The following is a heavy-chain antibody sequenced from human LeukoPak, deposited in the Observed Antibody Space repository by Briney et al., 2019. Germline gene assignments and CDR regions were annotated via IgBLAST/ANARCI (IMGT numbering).Heavy chain of an antibody. V-gene: IGHV4-59*08. D-gene: IGHD4-17*01. CDR1: GGSISSYY. CDR3: ARLEGYGDPNWFDP. J-gene: IGHJ5*02. CDR2: IYYSGST. Sequence: SETLSLTCTVSGGSISSYYWSWIRQPPGKGLEWIGYIYYSGSTNYNPSLNSRVPISVDTSKNQFSLKLSSVTAADTAVYYCARLEGYGDPNWFDPWGQGTLVTVSS.